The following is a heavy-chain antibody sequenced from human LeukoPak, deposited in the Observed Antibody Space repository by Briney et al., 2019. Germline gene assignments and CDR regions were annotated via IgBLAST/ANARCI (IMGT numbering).Heavy chain of an antibody. CDR1: GYTFTSYY. D-gene: IGHD1-26*01. J-gene: IGHJ4*02. CDR2: INPSGGST. V-gene: IGHV1-46*01. Sequence: GASVKVSCKASGYTFTSYYMHWVRQAPGQGLEWMGIINPSGGSTSYAQKFQGRVTITRDTSASTAYMELGSLRSEDTAVYYCTRLYSGNYPYDYWGQGTLVTVSS. CDR3: TRLYSGNYPYDY.